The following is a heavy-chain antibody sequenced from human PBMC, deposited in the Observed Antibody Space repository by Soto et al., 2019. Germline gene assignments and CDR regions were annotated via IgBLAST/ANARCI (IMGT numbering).Heavy chain of an antibody. V-gene: IGHV3-23*01. Sequence: EVQLLESGGGLAQPGGSLRLSCAASGFIFNSYAVSWVRQAPGKGLEWVSLISGSGDITYYADSVKGRFSISRDKFNNTLYLQLNSLRAKDTAIYYCVKNGAYAEFFDYWGQGTLVTVSA. J-gene: IGHJ4*02. CDR2: ISGSGDIT. CDR3: VKNGAYAEFFDY. D-gene: IGHD4-17*01. CDR1: GFIFNSYA.